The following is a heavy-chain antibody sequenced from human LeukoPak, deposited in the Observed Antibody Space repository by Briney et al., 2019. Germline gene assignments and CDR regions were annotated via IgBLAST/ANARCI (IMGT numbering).Heavy chain of an antibody. V-gene: IGHV3-30*18. Sequence: SGGSLRLSCAASGLTFGNYGMHWVRQAPGKGLEWVAVISYDGSTEYYADSVKGRFTISRDSSKKTLYLQMNSLRAEDTAVYYCAKDLSFDRGSLSYFFDYWGPGTLVAVSS. CDR2: ISYDGSTE. D-gene: IGHD3-9*01. CDR1: GLTFGNYG. J-gene: IGHJ4*02. CDR3: AKDLSFDRGSLSYFFDY.